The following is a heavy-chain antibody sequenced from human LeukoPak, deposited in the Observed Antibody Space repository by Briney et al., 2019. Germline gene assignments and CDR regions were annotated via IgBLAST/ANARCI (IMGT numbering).Heavy chain of an antibody. Sequence: GGSLRLSCAASVFTFDVYGMSWVRQAPGKGLEWVSGINWNGGSTGYADSVKGGFTISRDNAKNPLYLQMNSLRAEGTALYDCARVGVTVNYFDYWGQGTLVTVSS. D-gene: IGHD4-17*01. V-gene: IGHV3-20*01. CDR1: VFTFDVYG. CDR2: INWNGGST. CDR3: ARVGVTVNYFDY. J-gene: IGHJ4*02.